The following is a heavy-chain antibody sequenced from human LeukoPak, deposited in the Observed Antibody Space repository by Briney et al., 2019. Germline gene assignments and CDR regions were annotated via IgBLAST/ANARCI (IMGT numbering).Heavy chain of an antibody. CDR2: IYHSGST. J-gene: IGHJ6*03. CDR1: GYSISSGYY. D-gene: IGHD4-17*01. CDR3: ATYGDSSTYYYYYYMDV. Sequence: SETLSLTCTVSGYSISSGYYWGWIRQPPGKGLEWIGSIYHSGSTYYNPSLKSRVTISVDTSKNQFSLKLSSVTAADTAVYYCATYGDSSTYYYYYYMDVWGKGTTVTVSS. V-gene: IGHV4-38-2*02.